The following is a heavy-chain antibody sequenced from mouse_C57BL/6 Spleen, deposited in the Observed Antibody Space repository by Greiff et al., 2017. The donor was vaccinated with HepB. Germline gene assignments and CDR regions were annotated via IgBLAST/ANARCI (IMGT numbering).Heavy chain of an antibody. Sequence: VQLQQSGAELVKPGASVKISCKASGYAFSSYWMNWVKQRPGKGLEWIGQIYPGDGDTNYNGKFKGKATLTADKSSSTAYMQLSSLTSEDSAVYFCARWGLDYDFHYWGQGTTLTVSS. CDR1: GYAFSSYW. CDR3: ARWGLDYDFHY. CDR2: IYPGDGDT. V-gene: IGHV1-80*01. D-gene: IGHD2-4*01. J-gene: IGHJ2*01.